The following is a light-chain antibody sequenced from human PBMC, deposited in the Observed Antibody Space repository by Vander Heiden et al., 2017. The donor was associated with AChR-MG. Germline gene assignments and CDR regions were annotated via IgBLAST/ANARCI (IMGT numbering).Light chain of an antibody. CDR2: DVS. J-gene: IGLJ2*01. CDR1: ISDIGAYNY. V-gene: IGLV2-14*03. CDR3: ASYTTSSTLWI. Sequence: QSTLTQPASVSGSPGQSITVSCTGTISDIGAYNYVSWYQQHPAKAPKLIIYDVSSRPSGVSNRFSGSKSGNTDSLTISGLQAVDEADYYCASYTTSSTLWIFGGGTKLTV.